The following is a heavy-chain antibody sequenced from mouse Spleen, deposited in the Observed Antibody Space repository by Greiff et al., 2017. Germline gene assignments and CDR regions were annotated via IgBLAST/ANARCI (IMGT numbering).Heavy chain of an antibody. CDR1: GYTFTSYT. CDR3: AREGYGNYYFDY. CDR2: INPSSGYT. D-gene: IGHD2-1*01. Sequence: VQLQQSGAELARPGASVKMSCKASGYTFTSYTMHWVKQRPGQGLEWIGYINPSSGYTNYNQKFKDKATLTADKSSSTAYMQLSSLTSEDSAVYYCAREGYGNYYFDYWGQGTTLTVSS. J-gene: IGHJ2*01. V-gene: IGHV1-4*01.